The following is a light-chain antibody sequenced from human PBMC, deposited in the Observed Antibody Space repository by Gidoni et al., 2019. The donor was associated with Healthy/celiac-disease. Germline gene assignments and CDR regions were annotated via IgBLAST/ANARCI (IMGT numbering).Light chain of an antibody. Sequence: EIVLTQSPATLSLSPGERATLSCRASQSVSSHLAWYQQKPGQAPRLLIYDASNRATGIPARFSGSGSGTDFTLTISSLEPEDFAVYYCQQRSNWPPITFXXXTRLEIK. CDR1: QSVSSH. CDR3: QQRSNWPPIT. V-gene: IGKV3-11*01. CDR2: DAS. J-gene: IGKJ5*01.